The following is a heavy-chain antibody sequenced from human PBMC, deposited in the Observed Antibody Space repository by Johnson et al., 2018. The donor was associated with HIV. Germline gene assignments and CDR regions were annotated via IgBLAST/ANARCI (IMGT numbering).Heavy chain of an antibody. V-gene: IGHV3-30*02. CDR3: ARDGAIPPGQYCSGGSCHGGDAFDI. CDR2: IRYDGSNK. D-gene: IGHD2-15*01. J-gene: IGHJ3*02. CDR1: GFTFSSYA. Sequence: QVQLVESGGGVVQPGRSLRLSCAASGFTFSSYAMHWVRQAPGKGLEWVAFIRYDGSNKYYADSVKGRFTISRDNSKNTLYLQMDSLRPEDTAVYYCARDGAIPPGQYCSGGSCHGGDAFDIWGQGTMVTVSS.